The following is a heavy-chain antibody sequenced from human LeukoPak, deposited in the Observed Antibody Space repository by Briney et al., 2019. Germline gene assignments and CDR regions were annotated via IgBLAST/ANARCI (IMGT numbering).Heavy chain of an antibody. J-gene: IGHJ4*02. CDR1: GFTVSSNY. CDR2: IYSGGST. Sequence: GGSLRLSCAASGFTVSSNYVSWVRQAPGKGLEGVSVIYSGGSTYYADSVKGRFIISRDNSKNTLYLQMNSLRAEGTAVYYCARGGRPYCTNGVCYSSGPWGFDYWGQGTLVTVSS. D-gene: IGHD2-8*01. CDR3: ARGGRPYCTNGVCYSSGPWGFDY. V-gene: IGHV3-53*01.